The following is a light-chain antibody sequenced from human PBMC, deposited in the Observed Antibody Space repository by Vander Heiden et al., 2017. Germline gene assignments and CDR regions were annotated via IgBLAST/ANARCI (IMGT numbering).Light chain of an antibody. CDR1: SSNIGAGYD. J-gene: IGLJ2*01. Sequence: QSVLTQPPPVSGAPGPRVTISCTGSSSNIGAGYDVHWYQQLPGTAPKLLIYGNGNRPSGVPDRFSGSKSGTSASLAITGLQAEDEADYYCQSYDSSLSGPVVFGGGTKLTVL. CDR2: GNG. CDR3: QSYDSSLSGPVV. V-gene: IGLV1-40*01.